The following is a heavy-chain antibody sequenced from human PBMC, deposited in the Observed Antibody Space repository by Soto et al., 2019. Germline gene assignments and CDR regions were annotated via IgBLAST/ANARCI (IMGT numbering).Heavy chain of an antibody. J-gene: IGHJ4*02. CDR3: ARQYGGNPDY. D-gene: IGHD5-12*01. Sequence: SETLSLTCTVSGGSISTADYYWSWIRQPPGKGLEWIGYIYYSGRAYYNPSLKSRVTISVDTSKNQFSLRLSSVTAADTAVYFCARQYGGNPDYWGQGTLVTVSS. V-gene: IGHV4-30-4*01. CDR2: IYYSGRA. CDR1: GGSISTADYY.